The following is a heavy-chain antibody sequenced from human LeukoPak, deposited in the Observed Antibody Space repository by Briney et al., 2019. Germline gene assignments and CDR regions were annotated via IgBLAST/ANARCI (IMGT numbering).Heavy chain of an antibody. V-gene: IGHV1-18*01. CDR2: ISAYNGNT. Sequence: ASVKVSCKASGYTFTSYGISWVRQAPGQGLEWMGWISAYNGNTNYAQKLQGRVTMTTDTSTSTAYMELRSLRSDDTAAYYCARVEGSGWNNWFDPWGQGTLVTVSS. D-gene: IGHD6-19*01. CDR3: ARVEGSGWNNWFDP. CDR1: GYTFTSYG. J-gene: IGHJ5*02.